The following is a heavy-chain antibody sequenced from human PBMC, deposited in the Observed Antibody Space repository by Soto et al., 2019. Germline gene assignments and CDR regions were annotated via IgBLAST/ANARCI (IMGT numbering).Heavy chain of an antibody. Sequence: SETLSLTCSVSGGSFTSNNWWTWVRQPPGQGLEWIGEIYRTGSTNYNPSLKSRVTISLDKSENQFSLKVTSLTAADTAVYYCASRAPGTSVDSWGQGTLLTVSS. J-gene: IGHJ5*01. CDR3: ASRAPGTSVDS. CDR2: IYRTGST. V-gene: IGHV4-4*02. CDR1: GGSFTSNNW. D-gene: IGHD1-7*01.